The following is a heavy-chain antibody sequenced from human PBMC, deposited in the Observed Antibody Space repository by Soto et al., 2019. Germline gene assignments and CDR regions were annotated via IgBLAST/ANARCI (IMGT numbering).Heavy chain of an antibody. CDR1: GYTFNSYG. CDR2: ISAYNGNT. V-gene: IGHV1-18*01. D-gene: IGHD2-21*01. J-gene: IGHJ6*02. Sequence: ASVKVSCKASGYTFNSYGISWVRQAPGQGLEWMGWISAYNGNTNYAQKLQGRVTMTTDTSTSTAYMELRSLRSDDTAVYYCAREPDYSLYYYGMDVWGQGTTVTVSS. CDR3: AREPDYSLYYYGMDV.